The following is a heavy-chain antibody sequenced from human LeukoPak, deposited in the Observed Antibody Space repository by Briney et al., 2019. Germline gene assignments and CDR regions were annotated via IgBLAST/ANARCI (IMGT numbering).Heavy chain of an antibody. CDR3: ARFTIFGVGPDY. CDR1: GYSISSGYY. J-gene: IGHJ4*02. D-gene: IGHD3-3*01. Sequence: PSETLSLTCAVSGYSISSGYYWGWIRQPPGKGLEWIGSIYHSGSTYYNPSLKSRVTISVGTSKNQFSLKLSSVTAADTAVYYCARFTIFGVGPDYWGQGTLVTVSS. V-gene: IGHV4-38-2*01. CDR2: IYHSGST.